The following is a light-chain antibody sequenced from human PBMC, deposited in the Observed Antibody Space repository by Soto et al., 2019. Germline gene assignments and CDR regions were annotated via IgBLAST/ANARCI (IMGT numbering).Light chain of an antibody. CDR2: GAS. CDR3: HQYLNWPQA. Sequence: ETVMTQSPATLSVSPGERAPLSCRASESVSSYLAWYQQKPGQAPRLLIYGASARATGVPARFSGSGSGTDFTLIISSLQPEDFAVYYCHQYLNWPQAFGQGTKVEIK. V-gene: IGKV3D-15*01. J-gene: IGKJ1*01. CDR1: ESVSSY.